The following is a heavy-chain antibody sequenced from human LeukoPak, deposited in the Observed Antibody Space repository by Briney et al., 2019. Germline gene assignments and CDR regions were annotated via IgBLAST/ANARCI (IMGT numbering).Heavy chain of an antibody. CDR3: ARQFGRPFDY. J-gene: IGHJ4*02. Sequence: GESLKTSCKGSGYSFSNYWIGWVRQMPGKGLEWMGIIYPGDSDTRYSPSFQGQVTISVDESINTAYLQWSSLEASDTAMYYCARQFGRPFDYWGQGTLVTVSS. V-gene: IGHV5-51*01. CDR1: GYSFSNYW. CDR2: IYPGDSDT. D-gene: IGHD3-10*01.